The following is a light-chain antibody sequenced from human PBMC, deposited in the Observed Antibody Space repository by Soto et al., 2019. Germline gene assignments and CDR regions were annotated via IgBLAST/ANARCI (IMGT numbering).Light chain of an antibody. J-gene: IGKJ5*01. Sequence: EVVMTQSPGTLSVSLGESATLSCWASQSVDGYLAWYQQKPGQAPRLLIYGASTRATGIPARFSGSGSGTEFTLTISSLQSEDFAVYYCQQYNNWPITFGQGTRLEIK. CDR3: QQYNNWPIT. CDR1: QSVDGY. CDR2: GAS. V-gene: IGKV3-15*01.